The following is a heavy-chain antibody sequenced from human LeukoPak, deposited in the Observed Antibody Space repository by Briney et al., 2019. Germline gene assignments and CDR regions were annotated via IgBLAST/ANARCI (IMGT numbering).Heavy chain of an antibody. D-gene: IGHD3-22*01. J-gene: IGHJ4*02. CDR3: ARPSYYDSSNYYYYFDY. CDR1: GYTFSNYY. CDR2: INPSGDST. V-gene: IGHV1-46*01. Sequence: GGSVKVSCKASGYTFSNYYMHWVRQAPGQGLEWMGIINPSGDSTSYAQKFQGRVTMTRDTSTSTAYMELSGLRSEDTAMYYCARPSYYDSSNYYYYFDYWGQGTLVTVSS.